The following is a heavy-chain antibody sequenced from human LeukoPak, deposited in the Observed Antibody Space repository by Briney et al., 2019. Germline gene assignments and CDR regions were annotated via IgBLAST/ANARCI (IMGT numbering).Heavy chain of an antibody. CDR3: AIDFWSGFSSSPLNYFDY. D-gene: IGHD3-3*01. Sequence: ASVKVSCKASGYTFTGCYMHWVRQAPGQGLEWMGWINPNSGGTNYAQKFQGRVTMTRDTSISTAYMELSRLRSDDTAVYYCAIDFWSGFSSSPLNYFDYWSQGTLVTVSS. CDR1: GYTFTGCY. CDR2: INPNSGGT. J-gene: IGHJ4*02. V-gene: IGHV1-2*02.